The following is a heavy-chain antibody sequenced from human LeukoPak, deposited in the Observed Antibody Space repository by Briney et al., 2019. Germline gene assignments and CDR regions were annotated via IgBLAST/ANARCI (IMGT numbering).Heavy chain of an antibody. J-gene: IGHJ4*02. CDR3: ARDHGPFDY. CDR1: GGSISSYY. CDR2: IYYTGST. V-gene: IGHV4-59*01. D-gene: IGHD5-24*01. Sequence: PSETLSLTCTVSGGSISSYYWSWIRQPPGKGLEWIGYIYYTGSTNYNPSLKSRVTISVDTSKNQFSLKLSSLTAADTAVYYCARDHGPFDYWGQGTLVTVSS.